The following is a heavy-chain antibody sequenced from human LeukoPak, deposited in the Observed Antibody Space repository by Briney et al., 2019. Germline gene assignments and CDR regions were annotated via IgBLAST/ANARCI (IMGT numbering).Heavy chain of an antibody. Sequence: PSATLSLTCTVSGGSVSTINSYWGWIRQPPGKGLEWIGNVYYSGRANYSPSLRSRVTMSVDTSKNRFSLKMTSVTAADTAVYFSARLRKGRYFGYFFEYWGQGTLVTVSS. J-gene: IGHJ4*02. CDR1: GGSVSTINSY. V-gene: IGHV4-39*02. D-gene: IGHD3-9*01. CDR2: VYYSGRA. CDR3: ARLRKGRYFGYFFEY.